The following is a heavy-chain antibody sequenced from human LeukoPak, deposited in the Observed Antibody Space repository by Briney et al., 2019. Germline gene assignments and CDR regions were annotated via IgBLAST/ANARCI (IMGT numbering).Heavy chain of an antibody. CDR3: ARDLVTVTTGGADYYYYYCMDV. CDR2: INHSGST. Sequence: SETLSLTCAVYGGSFSGYYWSWIRQPPGKGLEWIGEINHSGSTNYNPSLKSRVTISVDTSKNQFSLKLSSVTAADTAVYYCARDLVTVTTGGADYYYYYCMDVWGKGTTVTISS. J-gene: IGHJ6*03. D-gene: IGHD4-17*01. CDR1: GGSFSGYY. V-gene: IGHV4-34*01.